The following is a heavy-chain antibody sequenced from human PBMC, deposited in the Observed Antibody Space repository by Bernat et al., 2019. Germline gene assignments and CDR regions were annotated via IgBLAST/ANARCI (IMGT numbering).Heavy chain of an antibody. V-gene: IGHV3-30-3*01. CDR1: GFTFRNYA. Sequence: QVQLVESGGGVVQPGRSLRLSCAASGFTFRNYAMHWVRQAPGKGLEWVAVISHDGNKNYYADPVKGRFTISRDTSKNTVHLQINSLRVEDTALYYCARVWGPNGPYFDSWGQGTLVTVSS. CDR3: ARVWGPNGPYFDS. D-gene: IGHD7-27*01. CDR2: ISHDGNKN. J-gene: IGHJ4*02.